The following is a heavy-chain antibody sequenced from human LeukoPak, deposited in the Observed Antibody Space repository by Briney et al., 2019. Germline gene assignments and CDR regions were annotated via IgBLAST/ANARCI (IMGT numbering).Heavy chain of an antibody. CDR2: IYHTGST. CDR1: GGPITEYY. J-gene: IGHJ4*02. V-gene: IGHV4-59*01. Sequence: SETPSLTCSVSGGPITEYYWSWIRQPPGTGLEWIGYIYHTGSTNYSPSLKSRVTMSVDASRNQFSLKLVSVTAADTAVYYCARDRGTTGYYYLDSWGQGILVTVSS. CDR3: ARDRGTTGYYYLDS. D-gene: IGHD1-26*01.